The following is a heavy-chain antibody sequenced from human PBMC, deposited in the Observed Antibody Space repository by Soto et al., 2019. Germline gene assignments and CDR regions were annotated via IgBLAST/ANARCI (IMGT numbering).Heavy chain of an antibody. CDR3: AREEKCRGGTCYSEYFHH. D-gene: IGHD2-15*01. CDR1: GYIFTAYS. Sequence: QVQLVQSGAEVKKPGASVKVSCKTSGYIFTAYSMHWVRQAPGQGLEWMGVVNPSGGSAHYAQSFEGRVTLTRDTFTSTFYMELSSLRSEDTAVYYCAREEKCRGGTCYSEYFHHWGQGTLVTYSS. CDR2: VNPSGGSA. V-gene: IGHV1-46*01. J-gene: IGHJ1*01.